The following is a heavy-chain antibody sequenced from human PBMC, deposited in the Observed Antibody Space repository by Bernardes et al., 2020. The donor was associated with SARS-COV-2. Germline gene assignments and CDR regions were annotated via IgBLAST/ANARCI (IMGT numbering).Heavy chain of an antibody. CDR3: ARVFLRGVNPWFDT. CDR1: NDSIPNYY. V-gene: IGHV4-59*01. CDR2: MYHTGST. Sequence: SEPLSLTCTVSNDSIPNYYWSWIRQPPGKGLEWIAYMYHTGSTHYNPSLKSRVTTSVETSKKQFSLKMSSVTAADTAVYYCARVFLRGVNPWFDTWGPGILVTVSS. J-gene: IGHJ5*02. D-gene: IGHD3-10*01.